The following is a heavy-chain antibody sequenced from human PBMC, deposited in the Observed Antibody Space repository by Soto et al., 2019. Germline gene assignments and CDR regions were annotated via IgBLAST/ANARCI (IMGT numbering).Heavy chain of an antibody. J-gene: IGHJ5*02. CDR1: GYSFTSYW. D-gene: IGHD6-13*01. V-gene: IGHV5-10-1*01. CDR3: ARHAVAAALIPHNWFDX. CDR2: IDTSDSYT. Sequence: PVESLKISCKGSGYSFTSYWISWVRQMPGKGLEWMGMIDTSDSYTNYSPSFQGHVTISADKSISTAYLQWSSLKASDTAMYYCARHAVAAALIPHNWFDXWGQGTLVTVSX.